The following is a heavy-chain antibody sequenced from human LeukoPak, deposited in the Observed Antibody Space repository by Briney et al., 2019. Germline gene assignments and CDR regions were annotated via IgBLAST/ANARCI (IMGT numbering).Heavy chain of an antibody. Sequence: PGGSLRLSCTASGFSFTTYWMSWVRQAPGKGLEWVANIKQDGSEKYYVDSVRGRFAISRDNAKNSLFLQMNTLRVEDTAVYYCAKDSLLKVLSPAAAAWGQGILVTVSS. CDR3: AKDSLLKVLSPAAAA. CDR2: IKQDGSEK. CDR1: GFSFTTYW. V-gene: IGHV3-7*01. J-gene: IGHJ5*02. D-gene: IGHD4/OR15-4a*01.